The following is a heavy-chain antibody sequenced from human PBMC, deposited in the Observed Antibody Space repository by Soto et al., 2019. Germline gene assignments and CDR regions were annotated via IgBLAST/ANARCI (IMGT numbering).Heavy chain of an antibody. J-gene: IGHJ3*02. CDR2: IKHDGSEK. CDR3: ARPLGWRDAFDI. Sequence: PGGSLRLSCAASGFTFSHYGMQWVRQAPGKGLEWVANIKHDGSEKYYVDSLKGRFTISRDNAKNSLSLQIDSLRAEDTAVYYCARPLGWRDAFDIWGQGTMVTVSS. CDR1: GFTFSHYG. V-gene: IGHV3-7*01. D-gene: IGHD2-15*01.